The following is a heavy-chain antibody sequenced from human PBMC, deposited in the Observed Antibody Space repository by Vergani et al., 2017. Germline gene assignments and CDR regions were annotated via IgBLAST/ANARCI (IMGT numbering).Heavy chain of an antibody. CDR1: GYTFTGYY. CDR3: ARDRLTMVRGVLLRAAPYNWFDP. CDR2: INPNSGGT. D-gene: IGHD3-10*01. V-gene: IGHV1-2*02. Sequence: QVQLVQSGAEVKKPGASVKVSCKASGYTFTGYYMHWVRQAPGQGLEWMGWINPNSGGTNYAQKFQGRVTMTRDTSISTAYMELGRLRSDDTAVYYCARDRLTMVRGVLLRAAPYNWFDPWGQGTLVTVSS. J-gene: IGHJ5*02.